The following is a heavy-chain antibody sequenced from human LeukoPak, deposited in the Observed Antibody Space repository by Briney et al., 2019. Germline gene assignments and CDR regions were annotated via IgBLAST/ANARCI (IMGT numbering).Heavy chain of an antibody. D-gene: IGHD3-22*01. J-gene: IGHJ4*02. Sequence: GRSLRLSCAASGFTVSSNYMSWVRQAPGKGLEWVSVIYSGGSTYYADSVKGRFTISRHNSKNTLYLQMNSLRAEDTAVYYCARSMIDHTHFDYWGQGTLVTVYS. CDR1: GFTVSSNY. CDR3: ARSMIDHTHFDY. CDR2: IYSGGST. V-gene: IGHV3-53*04.